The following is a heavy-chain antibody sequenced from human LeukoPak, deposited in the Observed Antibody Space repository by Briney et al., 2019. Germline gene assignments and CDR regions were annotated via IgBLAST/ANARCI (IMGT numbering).Heavy chain of an antibody. CDR1: GYTVTSYD. CDR2: MNPNSGNT. J-gene: IGHJ3*02. D-gene: IGHD3-22*01. Sequence: ASVKVSCKASGYTVTSYDINWVRHATGQGLEWGGWMNPNSGNTGYAQKFQGRVTMTRNTSISTAYMELSSLRSEDTAVYYCARNPMIVVEDSFDIWGQGTMVTVSS. CDR3: ARNPMIVVEDSFDI. V-gene: IGHV1-8*01.